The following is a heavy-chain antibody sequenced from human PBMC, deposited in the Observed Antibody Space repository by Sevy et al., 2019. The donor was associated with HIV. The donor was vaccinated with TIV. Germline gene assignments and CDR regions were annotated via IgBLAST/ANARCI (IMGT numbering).Heavy chain of an antibody. D-gene: IGHD6-19*01. CDR2: INPNSGGT. J-gene: IGHJ4*02. V-gene: IGHV1-2*02. CDR3: ARSPYSSGWGAFDY. CDR1: GYTFTGYY. Sequence: GSVKVSCKASGYTFTGYYMHWVRQAPGQGLERRGWINPNSGGTNYAQQFQGRVTMSRDRSISTAYMELSRLRSDDTAVYYCARSPYSSGWGAFDYWGQGTLVTVSS.